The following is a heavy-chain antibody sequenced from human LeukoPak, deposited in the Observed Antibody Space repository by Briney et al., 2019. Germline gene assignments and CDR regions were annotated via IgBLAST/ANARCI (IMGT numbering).Heavy chain of an antibody. J-gene: IGHJ5*02. V-gene: IGHV1-46*01. CDR1: DYTFTSYG. CDR2: INPSGGST. D-gene: IGHD3-10*01. Sequence: GASVKVSCKASDYTFTSYGISWVRQAPGQGLEWMGIINPSGGSTSYAQKFQGRVTMTRDTSTSTVYMELSSLRSEDTAVYYCARGSYGSGSAQAGIDPWGQGTLVTVSS. CDR3: ARGSYGSGSAQAGIDP.